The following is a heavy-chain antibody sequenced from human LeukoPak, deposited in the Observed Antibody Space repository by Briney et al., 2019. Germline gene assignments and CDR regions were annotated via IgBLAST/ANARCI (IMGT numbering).Heavy chain of an antibody. Sequence: GASVKVSCKASGYTLTDYYMHWVRQAPGQGLEWMGIINPSGGSTSYAQKFQGRVTMTRDTSTSTVYMELSSLRSEDTAVYYCATLAFGVVIIDFWGQGTLVTVSS. V-gene: IGHV1-46*01. CDR2: INPSGGST. J-gene: IGHJ4*02. CDR1: GYTLTDYY. CDR3: ATLAFGVVIIDF. D-gene: IGHD3-3*01.